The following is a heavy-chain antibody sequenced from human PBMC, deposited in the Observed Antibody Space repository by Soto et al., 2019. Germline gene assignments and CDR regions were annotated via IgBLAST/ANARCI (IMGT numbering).Heavy chain of an antibody. CDR3: ASVETQRYYYGMDV. V-gene: IGHV1-69*13. Sequence: GASVKVSCKVSGGTFSTSAVSWVRQAPGQGLEWMGGIIPVFRAPDYAQKFQGRVTITADESARTAYMELSSLRSEDTAVYYCASVETQRYYYGMDVWGQGTTVTVSS. J-gene: IGHJ6*02. CDR2: IIPVFRAP. CDR1: GGTFSTSA. D-gene: IGHD2-15*01.